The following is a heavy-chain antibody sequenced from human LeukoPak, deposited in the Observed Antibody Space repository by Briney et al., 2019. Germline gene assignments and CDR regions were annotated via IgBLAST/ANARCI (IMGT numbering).Heavy chain of an antibody. CDR2: ISYDGSNK. Sequence: GGSLRLSCAASGFTFSSYGMHWVRQAPGKGLEWVAVISYDGSNKYYADSVKGRFTISRDNSKNTLYLQMNSLRAEDTAVYYCAKGTLWFDPWGQGTLVTVSS. CDR1: GFTFSSYG. D-gene: IGHD2/OR15-2a*01. CDR3: AKGTLWFDP. V-gene: IGHV3-30*18. J-gene: IGHJ5*02.